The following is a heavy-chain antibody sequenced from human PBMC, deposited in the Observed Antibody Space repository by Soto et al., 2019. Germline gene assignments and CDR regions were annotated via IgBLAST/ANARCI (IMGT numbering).Heavy chain of an antibody. CDR3: ARYVAWGGFDS. D-gene: IGHD3-10*02. CDR2: IYFSGST. J-gene: IGHJ5*01. CDR1: GGSVNSGGYY. Sequence: QVQLQESGPGLVKPSQTLSLSCSVSGGSVNSGGYYWSWVRQHPGKGLECIGHIYFSGSTSYTPSLQSRVSISLDTSKNQFSLELTSVTAADTAVYYCARYVAWGGFDSWGQGTLVAVSS. V-gene: IGHV4-31*03.